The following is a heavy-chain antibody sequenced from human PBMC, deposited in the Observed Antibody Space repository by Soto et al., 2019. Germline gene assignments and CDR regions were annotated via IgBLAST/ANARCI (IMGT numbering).Heavy chain of an antibody. CDR1: GGSISSSSYY. V-gene: IGHV4-39*01. Sequence: QLQLQESGPGLVKPSETLSLTCTVSGGSISSSSYYWGWIRQPPGKGLEWIGSIYYSGSTYYNPSLKSRVTISVDTSKNQFSLKLSSVTAADTAVYYCARGSGGSGPITNWGQGTLVTVSS. CDR3: ARGSGGSGPITN. D-gene: IGHD2-15*01. CDR2: IYYSGST. J-gene: IGHJ4*02.